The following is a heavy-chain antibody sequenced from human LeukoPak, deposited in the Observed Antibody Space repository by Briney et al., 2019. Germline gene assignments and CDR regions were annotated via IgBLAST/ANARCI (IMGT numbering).Heavy chain of an antibody. CDR3: AKDRIASSNAFDI. V-gene: IGHV3-9*01. D-gene: IGHD2-2*01. Sequence: GGSLRLSCAASGFTFDDYAMHWVRQAPGKGLEWVSGISWNSGSIGYAGSVKGRFTISRDNAKNSLYLQMNSLRAEDTAVYYCAKDRIASSNAFDIWGQGTMVTVSS. CDR1: GFTFDDYA. J-gene: IGHJ3*02. CDR2: ISWNSGSI.